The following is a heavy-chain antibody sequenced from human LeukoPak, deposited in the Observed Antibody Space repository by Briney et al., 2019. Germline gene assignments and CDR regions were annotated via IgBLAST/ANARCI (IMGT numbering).Heavy chain of an antibody. CDR2: IRYDGSNK. Sequence: GGSLTLSCAASGFTFSSHWMHWVRQAPGKGLEWVAFIRYDGSNKYYADSVKGRFTISRDNFKNTLYLQMNSLRAEDTAVYYCAKDDGPAAIQGGAFDIWGQGTMVTVSS. V-gene: IGHV3-30*02. CDR1: GFTFSSHW. D-gene: IGHD2-2*02. CDR3: AKDDGPAAIQGGAFDI. J-gene: IGHJ3*02.